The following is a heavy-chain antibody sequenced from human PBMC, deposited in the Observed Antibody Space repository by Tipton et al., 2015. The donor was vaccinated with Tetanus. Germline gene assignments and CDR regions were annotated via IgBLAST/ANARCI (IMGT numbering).Heavy chain of an antibody. CDR1: GASFSSGDYY. D-gene: IGHD2/OR15-2a*01. J-gene: IGHJ4*02. V-gene: IGHV4-30-4*01. CDR3: ARAAGFLGLTHDF. CDR2: IYQTGTT. Sequence: LRLSCTVSGASFSSGDYYWSWIRKPPGKDLEWIGYIYQTGTTYYNPSLKGRVTISMDRSNTQFSLRLDSLTAADTAVYYCARAAGFLGLTHDFWGRGTLVSVS.